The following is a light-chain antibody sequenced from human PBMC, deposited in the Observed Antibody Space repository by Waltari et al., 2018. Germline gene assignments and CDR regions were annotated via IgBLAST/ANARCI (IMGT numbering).Light chain of an antibody. CDR1: SSNIGAGPD. J-gene: IGLJ3*02. V-gene: IGLV1-40*01. CDR2: GNN. CDR3: QSFDIRLSGGVV. Sequence: QSVLTQPPSMSGAPGQRVPISCTGSSSNIGAGPDGHWYQVFPGTAPKLLTYGNNNRPSGVPDRFSGSKSDTSASLAIGGLQAEDEADYYCQSFDIRLSGGVVFGGGTKVTVL.